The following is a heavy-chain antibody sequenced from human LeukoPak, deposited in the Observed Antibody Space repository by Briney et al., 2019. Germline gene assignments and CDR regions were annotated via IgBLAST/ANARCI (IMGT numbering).Heavy chain of an antibody. V-gene: IGHV4-59*01. CDR1: GGSINSYY. J-gene: IGHJ4*02. D-gene: IGHD3-16*02. CDR3: ARDFHYDYVWGSYRYLDY. CDR2: IYYSGST. Sequence: SETLSLTCTVSGGSINSYYWSWIRQPPGKGLEWIGYIYYSGSTNYNPSLKSRVTISVDTSKNQFSLKLSSVTAADTAVYYCARDFHYDYVWGSYRYLDYWGQGTLVTVSS.